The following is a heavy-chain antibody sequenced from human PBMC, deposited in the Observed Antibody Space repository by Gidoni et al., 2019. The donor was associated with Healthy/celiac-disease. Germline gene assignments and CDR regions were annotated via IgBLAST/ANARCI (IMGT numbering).Heavy chain of an antibody. CDR1: GFTFSSYG. CDR3: ARDSTGGYDSVDY. Sequence: QVQLVESGGGVVQPGRSLRLSCAASGFTFSSYGMHWVRQAPGKGLEWVAVIWYDGSNKYCADSVKGRFTISRDNSKNTLYLQMHSLRAEDTAVYYCARDSTGGYDSVDYWGQGTLVTVSS. CDR2: IWYDGSNK. J-gene: IGHJ4*02. V-gene: IGHV3-33*01. D-gene: IGHD5-12*01.